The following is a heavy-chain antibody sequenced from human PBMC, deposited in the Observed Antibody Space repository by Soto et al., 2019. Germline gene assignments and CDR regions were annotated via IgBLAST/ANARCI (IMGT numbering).Heavy chain of an antibody. CDR3: ARDQWLVQEYNWFDP. V-gene: IGHV1-69*04. CDR1: GGTFSSYT. D-gene: IGHD6-19*01. Sequence: SVKVACKASGGTFSSYTISWVRQAPGQGLEWMGRIIPILGIANYAQKFQGRVTITADKSTSTAYMELSSLRSEDTAVYYCARDQWLVQEYNWFDPWGQGTLVTVSS. J-gene: IGHJ5*02. CDR2: IIPILGIA.